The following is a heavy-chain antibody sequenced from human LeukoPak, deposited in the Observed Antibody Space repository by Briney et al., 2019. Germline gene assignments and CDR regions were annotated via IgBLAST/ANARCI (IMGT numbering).Heavy chain of an antibody. D-gene: IGHD6-13*01. CDR3: ARQLGIAAAGSSGSYYYYGMDV. CDR2: IYPGDSDP. CDR1: GHSFNSYW. V-gene: IGHV5-51*01. J-gene: IGHJ6*02. Sequence: GVSLNLSCEGSGHSFNSYWLGWVRQMPGKGLECMGLIYPGDSDPRHSPSFQGQVNISADKSISTAYLQWSSLKASDTAMYYCARQLGIAAAGSSGSYYYYGMDVWGQGTTVTVSS.